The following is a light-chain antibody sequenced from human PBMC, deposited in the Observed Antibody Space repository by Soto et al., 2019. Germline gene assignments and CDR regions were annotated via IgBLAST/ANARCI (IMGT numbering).Light chain of an antibody. V-gene: IGKV1-5*01. CDR1: QSISSY. CDR3: QQYNSYSRT. Sequence: DIPMTQSPATLSASVGDRVTITCRASQSISSYLAWYQQKPGKAPKLLIYHASSLESGVPSRFRGSGSGTEFTLTISSLQPDDFATYYCQQYNSYSRTFGQGTKVDIK. J-gene: IGKJ1*01. CDR2: HAS.